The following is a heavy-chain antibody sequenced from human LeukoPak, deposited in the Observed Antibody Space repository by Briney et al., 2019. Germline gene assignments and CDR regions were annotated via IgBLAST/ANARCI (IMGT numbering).Heavy chain of an antibody. CDR3: AQKSPGIAAAKGYFDY. D-gene: IGHD6-13*01. V-gene: IGHV4-4*02. CDR1: GGSISRSNW. CDR2: VYHSGST. Sequence: PSGTLSLTCAVSGGSISRSNWWSWVRQPPGKGLEWIGEVYHSGSTSYNPSLKSRVTLSVDKSKNQFSLRLSSVTAADTAVYYCAQKSPGIAAAKGYFDYWSQGTLVTVSS. J-gene: IGHJ4*02.